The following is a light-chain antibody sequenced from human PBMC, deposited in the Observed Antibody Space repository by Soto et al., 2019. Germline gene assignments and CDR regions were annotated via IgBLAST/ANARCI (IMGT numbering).Light chain of an antibody. CDR2: HAS. Sequence: EIVMTQSPATLSVSPGERATLSCRASQSVYSNLAWYPQKPGQAPRLLIYHASTRATGIPARFSGGGSGTEFTLTISSLQSEDFAVYYCQQYTKWPLTCGGGTKVEIK. CDR3: QQYTKWPLT. J-gene: IGKJ4*01. CDR1: QSVYSN. V-gene: IGKV3-15*01.